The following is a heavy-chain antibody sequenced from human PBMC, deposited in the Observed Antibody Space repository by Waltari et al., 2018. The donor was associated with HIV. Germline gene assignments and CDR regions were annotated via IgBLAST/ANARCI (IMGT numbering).Heavy chain of an antibody. CDR2: IYPADSDT. CDR3: AKLQNGFDF. CDR1: GYSFLSHW. J-gene: IGHJ3*01. Sequence: EVQLVQSGAELKKPGESLRISCKGSGYSFLSHWIGRVRQKPGKGLEWMGSIYPADSDTKYSPSFQGQVTISADKSIGTAYLHWSSLKVADTAMYYCAKLQNGFDFWGQGTRLTVSS. V-gene: IGHV5-51*03.